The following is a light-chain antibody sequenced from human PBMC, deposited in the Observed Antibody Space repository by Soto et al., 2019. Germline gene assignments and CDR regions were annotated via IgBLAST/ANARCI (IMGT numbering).Light chain of an antibody. CDR2: KAS. CDR3: QHYNSYSEA. Sequence: DIPLTQSPSFLSASVGDRVTITCRASQAISSYLAWYQQEPGKAPRILIYKASTLKSGVPSRFSGSGSGTEFTLTISSLQPDDFATYYCQHYNSYSEALGQGTKVDIK. J-gene: IGKJ1*01. V-gene: IGKV1-9*01. CDR1: QAISSY.